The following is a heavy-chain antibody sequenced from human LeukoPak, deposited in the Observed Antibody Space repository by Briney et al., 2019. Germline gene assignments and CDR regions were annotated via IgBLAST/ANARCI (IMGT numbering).Heavy chain of an antibody. CDR3: VRILDSAWGELGY. V-gene: IGHV3-30*03. CDR2: ISYDGSNK. CDR1: GFTFSSYG. J-gene: IGHJ4*02. D-gene: IGHD6-19*01. Sequence: GGSLRLSCAASGFTFSSYGMHWVRQAPGKGLEWVAVISYDGSNKYYADSVKGRFTISRDNSKNTLYLQMNSLRAEDTAVYYCVRILDSAWGELGYWGQGTLVTVSS.